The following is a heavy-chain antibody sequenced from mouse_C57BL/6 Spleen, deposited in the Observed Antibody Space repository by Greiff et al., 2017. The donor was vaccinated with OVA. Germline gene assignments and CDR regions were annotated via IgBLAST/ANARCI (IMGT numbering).Heavy chain of an antibody. CDR1: GFTFSSYA. V-gene: IGHV5-4*01. CDR3: ARDNDYSAWFAY. Sequence: EVKLVESGGGLVKPGGSLKLSCAASGFTFSSYAMSWVRQTPEKRLEWVATISDGGSYTYYPENVKGRFTISRDNANNYLYLQMSHLKSEDTAMYYCARDNDYSAWFAYWGQGTLVTVSA. CDR2: ISDGGSYT. J-gene: IGHJ3*01. D-gene: IGHD2-4*01.